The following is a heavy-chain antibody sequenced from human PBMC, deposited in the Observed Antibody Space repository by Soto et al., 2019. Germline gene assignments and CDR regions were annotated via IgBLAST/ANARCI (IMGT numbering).Heavy chain of an antibody. V-gene: IGHV3-23*01. J-gene: IGHJ6*02. CDR3: APMGV. CDR1: GFTFSSYA. Sequence: PGWSLRLSCAASGFTFSSYAMSWVRQAPGKGLEWVSAISGSDDSTYYADSVKGRFTISRDNSKNTLYLQMSSLRADGTAVYYCAPMGVWGQGTTVTVSS. CDR2: ISGSDDST.